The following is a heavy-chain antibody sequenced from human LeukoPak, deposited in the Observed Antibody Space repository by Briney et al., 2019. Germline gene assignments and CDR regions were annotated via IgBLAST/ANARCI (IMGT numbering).Heavy chain of an antibody. CDR2: ICTSGST. CDR1: GGSVNSGNNC. D-gene: IGHD2-15*01. V-gene: IGHV4-61*02. J-gene: IGHJ4*02. Sequence: SQTLSLTCTVSGGSVNSGNNCWSWLRQPAGKGLEWIGRICTSGSTNYNLSLKSRVTISVDTSKNQFSLNLNSVTAADTAVYYCARGYCSGGNCYYFDYWGQGTLVTVSS. CDR3: ARGYCSGGNCYYFDY.